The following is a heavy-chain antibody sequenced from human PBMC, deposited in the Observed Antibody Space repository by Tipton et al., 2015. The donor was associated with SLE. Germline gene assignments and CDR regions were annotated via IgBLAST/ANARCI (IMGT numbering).Heavy chain of an antibody. CDR3: ARDKVGVTAFDY. CDR2: INSDGSST. Sequence: SLRLSCAASGFTFSSYWMHWVRQAPGKGLVWVSRINSDGSSTSYADSVKGRFTISRDNAKNTLYLQMNSLRAEDTAVFYCARDKVGVTAFDYWGQGTLVTVSS. J-gene: IGHJ4*02. D-gene: IGHD1-26*01. CDR1: GFTFSSYW. V-gene: IGHV3-74*01.